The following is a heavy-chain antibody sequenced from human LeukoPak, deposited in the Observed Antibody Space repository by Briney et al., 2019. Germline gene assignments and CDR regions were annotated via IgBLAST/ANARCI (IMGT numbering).Heavy chain of an antibody. J-gene: IGHJ4*02. CDR2: ISSTSSHK. CDR1: GFTFNIYS. V-gene: IGHV3-21*04. D-gene: IGHD3-3*01. CDR3: AKDPTQPQPYYDFWSGYFRYFDY. Sequence: GGSLRLSCAASGFTFNIYSMNWVRQAPGKGLEWVSSISSTSSHKYYTDSVKGRFTISRDNSKNTLYLQMNSLRAEDTAVYYCAKDPTQPQPYYDFWSGYFRYFDYWGQGTLVTVSS.